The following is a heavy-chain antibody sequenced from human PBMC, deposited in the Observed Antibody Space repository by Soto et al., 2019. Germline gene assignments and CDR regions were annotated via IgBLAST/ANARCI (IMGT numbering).Heavy chain of an antibody. D-gene: IGHD5-18*01. CDR2: IXXSXXX. CDR3: ARGGSYGHKTFDY. CDR1: GYSISSGYY. J-gene: IGHJ4*02. Sequence: SETLSLTCAVSGYSISSGYYWGWIRQPPGKGLXWIXXIXXSXXXXXNXXLKSRVTISVDTSKNQFSLKLSSVTAADTAVYYCARGGSYGHKTFDYWGQGTLVTASS. V-gene: IGHV4-38-2*01.